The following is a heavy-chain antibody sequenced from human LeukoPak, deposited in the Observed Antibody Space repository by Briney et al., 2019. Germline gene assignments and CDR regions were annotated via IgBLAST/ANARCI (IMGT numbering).Heavy chain of an antibody. CDR1: GGSISGSSYY. CDR3: ARKSSGGSGSYYYYYMDV. Sequence: SETLSLTCTVSGGSISGSSYYWGWIRQPPGKGLEWIGSIYYSGSTYYNPSLKSRVTISVDTSKNQFSLKLSSVTAADTAVYYCARKSSGGSGSYYYYYMDVWGKGTTVTISS. D-gene: IGHD3-10*01. V-gene: IGHV4-39*01. CDR2: IYYSGST. J-gene: IGHJ6*03.